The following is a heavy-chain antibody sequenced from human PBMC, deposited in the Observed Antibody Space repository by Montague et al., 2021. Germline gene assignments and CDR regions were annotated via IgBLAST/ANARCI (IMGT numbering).Heavy chain of an antibody. CDR2: IYYSGST. V-gene: IGHV4-39*01. CDR3: ASSSRVRWLQSYFDY. D-gene: IGHD5-24*01. Sequence: SETLSLTCTVSGGSISSSSYYWGWIRQPPGKGLEWIGSIYYSGSTYYNPSLKSRVTISVDTSKNQFSLKLSSVTAADTAVYYCASSSRVRWLQSYFDYWGQGTLVTVSS. J-gene: IGHJ4*02. CDR1: GGSISSSSYY.